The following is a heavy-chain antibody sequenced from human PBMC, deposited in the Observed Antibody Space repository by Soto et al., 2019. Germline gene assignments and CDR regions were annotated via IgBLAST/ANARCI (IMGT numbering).Heavy chain of an antibody. CDR3: ARVPPYDVLTGFDY. V-gene: IGHV1-18*01. CDR1: GYTFTSYG. Sequence: VASVKVSCKASGYTFTSYGISWVRQAPGQGLEWMGWISAYNGSTNYAQKLQGRVTMTTDTSTSTAYMELRSLRSDDTAVYYCARVPPYDVLTGFDYWGQGTLVTVSS. CDR2: ISAYNGST. J-gene: IGHJ4*02. D-gene: IGHD3-9*01.